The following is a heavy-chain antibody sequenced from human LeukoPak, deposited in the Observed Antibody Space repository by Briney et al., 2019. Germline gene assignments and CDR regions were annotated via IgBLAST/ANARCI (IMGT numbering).Heavy chain of an antibody. D-gene: IGHD4-23*01. CDR1: GGTFSSYA. CDR2: IIPIFGTA. CDR3: ARVLWGGNEGFDY. J-gene: IGHJ4*02. Sequence: SVKVSCKASGGTFSSYAISWVRPAPGQGLEWMGGIIPIFGTANYAQKFQGRVTITADESTSTAYMELSSLRSEDTAVYYCARVLWGGNEGFDYWGQGTLVTVSS. V-gene: IGHV1-69*01.